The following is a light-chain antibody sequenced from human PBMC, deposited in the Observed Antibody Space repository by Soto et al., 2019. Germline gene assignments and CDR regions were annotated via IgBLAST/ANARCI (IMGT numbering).Light chain of an antibody. CDR2: GAS. CDR1: QSVSSN. J-gene: IGKJ1*01. CDR3: QQYKNWPPWT. V-gene: IGKV3-15*01. Sequence: EVVLTQSPGTLSLSPGERATLSCRASQSVSSNLAWYRQKPGQAPRLLIYGASTRATGIPARFSGSGSGTEFTLTISSLQSEDFALYYCQQYKNWPPWTFGQGTKVDIK.